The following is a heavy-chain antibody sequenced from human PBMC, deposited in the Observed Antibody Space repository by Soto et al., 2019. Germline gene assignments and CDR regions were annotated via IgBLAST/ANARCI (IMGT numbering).Heavy chain of an antibody. CDR2: INHSGST. Sequence: SETLSLTCAVYGGSFSGYYWSWIRQPPGKGLEWIGEINHSGSTNYNPSLKSRVTISVDTSKNQFSLKLSSVTAADTAVYYCASIIAAAPYGMAVRGQGTTVIVSS. D-gene: IGHD2-15*01. CDR3: ASIIAAAPYGMAV. CDR1: GGSFSGYY. V-gene: IGHV4-34*01. J-gene: IGHJ6*02.